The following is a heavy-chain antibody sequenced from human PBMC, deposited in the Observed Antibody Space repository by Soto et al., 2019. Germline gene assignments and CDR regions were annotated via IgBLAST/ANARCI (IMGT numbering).Heavy chain of an antibody. Sequence: QVQLVQSGAEVKKPGASVKVSCQTSGYNISAYYFNGVRQAAGQWPEWMGRLNTRYGPTGYVQKFGGRVSMIRDTSIATVYVELRRLTSEDTAIYYCAREADTSMVDYWGQGTLVTVSS. D-gene: IGHD5-18*01. CDR2: LNTRYGPT. V-gene: IGHV1-8*01. J-gene: IGHJ4*02. CDR3: AREADTSMVDY. CDR1: GYNISAYY.